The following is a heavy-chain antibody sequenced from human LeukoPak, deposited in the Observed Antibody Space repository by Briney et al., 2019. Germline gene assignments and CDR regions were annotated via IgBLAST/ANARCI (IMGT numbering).Heavy chain of an antibody. V-gene: IGHV3-23*01. Sequence: QSGGSLRLSCAASGFTFNSYAMSWVRQAPGKGLEWVSSISGSGDNTFYADSVKGRFTISRDNSKSTLYLQINSLRAEDTAVYYCAKDPFHWGTIYFDYWGQGTLVTVSS. CDR1: GFTFNSYA. J-gene: IGHJ4*02. CDR2: ISGSGDNT. CDR3: AKDPFHWGTIYFDY. D-gene: IGHD7-27*01.